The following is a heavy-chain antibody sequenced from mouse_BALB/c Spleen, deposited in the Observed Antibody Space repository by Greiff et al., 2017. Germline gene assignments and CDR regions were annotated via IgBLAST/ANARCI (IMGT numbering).Heavy chain of an antibody. D-gene: IGHD1-1*01. V-gene: IGHV1-4*01. Sequence: VQLQQSGAELARPGASVKMSCKASGYTFTSYTMHWVKQRPGQGLEWIGYINPSSGYTNYNQKFKDKATLTADKSSSTAYMQLSSLTSEDSAVYYCAPYYYGSSYWYFDVWGAGTTVTVSS. CDR1: GYTFTSYT. CDR2: INPSSGYT. J-gene: IGHJ1*01. CDR3: APYYYGSSYWYFDV.